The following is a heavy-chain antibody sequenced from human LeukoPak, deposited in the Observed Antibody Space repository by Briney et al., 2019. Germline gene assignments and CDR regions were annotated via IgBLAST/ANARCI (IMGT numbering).Heavy chain of an antibody. Sequence: GGSLRLSCAASGVTLSSYGVHWVRQAPGKGLEWVSSISDNSNYIYYSDSVEGRFTISRDNAKNSLYLQMNSLRVEDTAVYYCANHFACGSTSCPPFDSWGQGTLVTVSS. V-gene: IGHV3-21*01. CDR1: GVTLSSYG. D-gene: IGHD2-2*01. CDR3: ANHFACGSTSCPPFDS. CDR2: ISDNSNYI. J-gene: IGHJ4*02.